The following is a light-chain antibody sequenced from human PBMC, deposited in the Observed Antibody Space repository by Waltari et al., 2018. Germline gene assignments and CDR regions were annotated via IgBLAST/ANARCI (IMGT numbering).Light chain of an antibody. Sequence: QSALTQPASVSGSPGPSVTLTCTGTSSDVGNSHLVTWYQLHPGNAPKLMTDEVSQRPSGVSSRFSGSKSGNTASLTISGLQAEDEADYYCCSYTRSSTLLFGGGTKLTVL. J-gene: IGLJ2*01. CDR3: CSYTRSSTLL. CDR1: SSDVGNSHL. CDR2: EVS. V-gene: IGLV2-23*02.